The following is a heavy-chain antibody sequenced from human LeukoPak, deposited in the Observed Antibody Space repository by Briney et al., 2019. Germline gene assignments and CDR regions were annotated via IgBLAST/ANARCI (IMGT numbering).Heavy chain of an antibody. CDR1: GFTFRSYA. J-gene: IGHJ4*02. D-gene: IGHD7-27*01. Sequence: GGSLRLSCAASGFTFRSYAMNWVRQAPGKGLEWVSGISDSGDSTYYADSVKGRFTISKDNSNNTLYLQMDSLIADCTAVYYCAKVHWGDYWGQGTLVTVSS. CDR3: AKVHWGDY. CDR2: ISDSGDST. V-gene: IGHV3-23*01.